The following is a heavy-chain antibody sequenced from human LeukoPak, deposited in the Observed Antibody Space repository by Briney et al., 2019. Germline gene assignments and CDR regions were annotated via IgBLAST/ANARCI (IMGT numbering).Heavy chain of an antibody. CDR2: IYHSGST. D-gene: IGHD4-17*01. J-gene: IGHJ4*02. Sequence: PSETLSLTCAVSGYSISSGYYWGWIRQPPGKGLEWIGSIYHSGSTYYNPSLKSRVTISVDMSKNQFSLKLSSVTAADTAVYYCASYYGDYGDYWGQGTLVTVSS. CDR1: GYSISSGYY. CDR3: ASYYGDYGDY. V-gene: IGHV4-38-2*01.